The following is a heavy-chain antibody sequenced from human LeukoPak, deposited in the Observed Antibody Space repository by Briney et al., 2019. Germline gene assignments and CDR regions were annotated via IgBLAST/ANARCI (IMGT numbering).Heavy chain of an antibody. CDR3: RTGMIRGALWCVDF. J-gene: IGHJ4*02. Sequence: PGGSLRLSCAASGFSFSSHSMHWIRQAPGKGLEGVSWISISGSYIYYADSVKDRFAISRDNVHNSVFPQFDIRAADPTSVDYCRTGMIRGALWCVDFWGQGTLVTVSS. D-gene: IGHD4/OR15-4a*01. V-gene: IGHV3-21*04. CDR2: ISISGSYI. CDR1: GFSFSSHS.